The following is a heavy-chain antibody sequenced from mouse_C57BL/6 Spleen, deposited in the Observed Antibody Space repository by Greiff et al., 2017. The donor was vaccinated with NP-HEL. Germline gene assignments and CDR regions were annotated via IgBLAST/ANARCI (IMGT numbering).Heavy chain of an antibody. CDR1: GYTFTSYG. CDR3: ARSGFDSAWFAY. V-gene: IGHV1-81*01. J-gene: IGHJ3*01. D-gene: IGHD3-1*01. CDR2: IYPRSGNT. Sequence: QVHVKQSGAELARPGASVKLSCKASGYTFTSYGISWVKQRTGQGLEWIGEIYPRSGNTYYNEKFKGKATLTADKSSSTAYMELRSLTSEDSAVYFCARSGFDSAWFAYWGQGTLVTVSA.